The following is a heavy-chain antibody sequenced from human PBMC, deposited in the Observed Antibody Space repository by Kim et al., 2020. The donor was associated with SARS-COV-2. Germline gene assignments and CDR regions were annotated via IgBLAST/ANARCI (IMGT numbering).Heavy chain of an antibody. CDR2: INHSGST. CDR3: ARSEGVYCSSTSCYADYYYGMDV. D-gene: IGHD2-2*01. J-gene: IGHJ6*02. V-gene: IGHV4-34*01. CDR1: GGSFSGYY. Sequence: SETLSLTCAVYGGSFSGYYWSWIRQPPGKGLEWIGEINHSGSTNYNPSLKSRVTISVDTSKNQFSLKLSSVTAADTAVYYCARSEGVYCSSTSCYADYYYGMDVWGQGTTVTVSS.